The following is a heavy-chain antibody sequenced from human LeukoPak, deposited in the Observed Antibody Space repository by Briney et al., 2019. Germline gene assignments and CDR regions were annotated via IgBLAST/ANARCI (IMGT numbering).Heavy chain of an antibody. Sequence: SETLSLTCTVSGGSNSSYYWSWIRQPPGRGLEWIGYIYYSGNTNYNPSLKSRVTISVDTSKNQFSLKLSSVTATDTAVYYCARQPGNSGWFYYFDYWGQGTLVTVSS. V-gene: IGHV4-59*08. CDR2: IYYSGNT. D-gene: IGHD6-19*01. CDR1: GGSNSSYY. CDR3: ARQPGNSGWFYYFDY. J-gene: IGHJ4*02.